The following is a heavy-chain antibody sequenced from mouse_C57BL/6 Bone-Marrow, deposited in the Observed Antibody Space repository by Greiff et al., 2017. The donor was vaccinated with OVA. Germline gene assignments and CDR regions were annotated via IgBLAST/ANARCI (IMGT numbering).Heavy chain of an antibody. CDR2: FYPGSGSI. V-gene: IGHV1-62-2*01. Sequence: VQLVESGAELVKPGASVKLSCKASGYTFTEYTIHWVKQRSGQGLEWIGWFYPGSGSIKYNEKFKDTATLTADKSSSTVYMELSRLTSEDSAVYFCARHEERLRRLAWFAYWGQGTLVTVSA. D-gene: IGHD2-4*01. J-gene: IGHJ3*01. CDR1: GYTFTEYT. CDR3: ARHEERLRRLAWFAY.